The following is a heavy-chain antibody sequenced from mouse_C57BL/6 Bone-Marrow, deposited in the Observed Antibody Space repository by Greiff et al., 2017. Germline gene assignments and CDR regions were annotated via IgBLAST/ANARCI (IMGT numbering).Heavy chain of an antibody. V-gene: IGHV1-81*01. CDR1: GYTFTSYG. Sequence: VQVVESGAELARPGASVKLSCKASGYTFTSYGISWVKQRTGQGLEWIGEIYPRSGNTYYNEKFKGKATLTADKSSSTAYMELRSLTSEDSAVYFCAGGWYFDVWGTGTTVTVSS. J-gene: IGHJ1*03. CDR2: IYPRSGNT. CDR3: AGGWYFDV.